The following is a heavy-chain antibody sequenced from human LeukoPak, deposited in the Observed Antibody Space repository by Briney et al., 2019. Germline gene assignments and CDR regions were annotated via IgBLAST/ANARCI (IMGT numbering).Heavy chain of an antibody. J-gene: IGHJ4*02. CDR1: GASMRSYY. CDR3: ARQARGRGVPTLFDY. D-gene: IGHD3-10*01. V-gene: IGHV4-59*08. Sequence: SETLSLTCTVSGASMRSYYWSWIRQPPGEGLEWIGYIYHDGSTTYNPSLKSRVTISVDTSKNQFSLKLSSVTAADTAVYYCARQARGRGVPTLFDYWGQGTLVTVSS. CDR2: IYHDGST.